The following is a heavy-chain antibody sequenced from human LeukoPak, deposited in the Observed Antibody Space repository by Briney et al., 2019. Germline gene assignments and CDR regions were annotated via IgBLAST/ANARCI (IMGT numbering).Heavy chain of an antibody. V-gene: IGHV1-24*01. CDR3: ATKVIVGATLDY. Sequence: ASVKVSCKVSRYTLTELSMHWVRQAPGKGLEWMGGFDPEDGETIYAQKFQGRVTMTEDTSTDTAYMELSSLRSEDTAVYYCATKVIVGATLDYWGQGTLVTVSS. CDR1: RYTLTELS. CDR2: FDPEDGET. D-gene: IGHD1-26*01. J-gene: IGHJ4*02.